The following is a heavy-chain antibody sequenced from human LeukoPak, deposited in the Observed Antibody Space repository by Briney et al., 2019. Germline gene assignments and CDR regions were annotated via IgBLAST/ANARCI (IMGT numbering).Heavy chain of an antibody. Sequence: GGSLRLSCAASGFTVSSNYMSWVRQAPGKGLEWVSVIYSGGNTYYADSVKGRFTISRDNSKNTLYLQMNSLRADDTAVYYCARIRDSSGYYLGAFDVWGQGTTVTVSS. CDR3: ARIRDSSGYYLGAFDV. D-gene: IGHD3-22*01. J-gene: IGHJ3*01. CDR2: IYSGGNT. V-gene: IGHV3-53*01. CDR1: GFTVSSNY.